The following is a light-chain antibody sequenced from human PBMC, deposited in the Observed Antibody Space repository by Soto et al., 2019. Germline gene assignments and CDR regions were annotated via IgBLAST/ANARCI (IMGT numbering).Light chain of an antibody. V-gene: IGKV1-12*01. CDR3: QQGDSFPLT. CDR1: QGISSW. J-gene: IGKJ4*01. CDR2: AAS. Sequence: DIQMTQSPSSVSASVGDRVTITCRASQGISSWLAWFQQKPGEAPRLLIYAASSLHSGVPSRFSGSGSGTDVTLAISSLQPEDFATYYCQQGDSFPLTFGGGTKVEIK.